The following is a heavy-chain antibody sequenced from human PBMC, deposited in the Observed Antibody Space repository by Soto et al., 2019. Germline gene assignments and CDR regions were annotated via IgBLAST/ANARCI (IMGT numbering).Heavy chain of an antibody. CDR1: GGTFSNYA. Sequence: QVQLVQSGAEVKKPGSSVKVSCRASGGTFSNYAINWVRQAPGQGLEWMGGIIPIFGTADYAQNFQGRVTITADESTNTAYMELSRLRSEDTAVYFCVRPDHDYSGRSAFDIWGQGTIFTVSS. D-gene: IGHD3-22*01. CDR2: IIPIFGTA. V-gene: IGHV1-69*01. CDR3: VRPDHDYSGRSAFDI. J-gene: IGHJ3*02.